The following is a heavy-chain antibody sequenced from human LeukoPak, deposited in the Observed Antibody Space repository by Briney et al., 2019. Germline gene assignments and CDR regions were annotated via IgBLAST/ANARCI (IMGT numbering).Heavy chain of an antibody. CDR3: ARNPSSPYSSGWYPLDY. CDR2: ISSNGGST. D-gene: IGHD6-19*01. CDR1: GFTFSSYA. Sequence: GGSLRLSCAASGFTFSSYAMHWVRQAPGKGLEYVSAISSNGGSTYYANSVKGRFTISRDNSKNTLYLQMGSLRAEDMAVYYCARNPSSPYSSGWYPLDYWGQGTLVTVSS. J-gene: IGHJ4*02. V-gene: IGHV3-64*01.